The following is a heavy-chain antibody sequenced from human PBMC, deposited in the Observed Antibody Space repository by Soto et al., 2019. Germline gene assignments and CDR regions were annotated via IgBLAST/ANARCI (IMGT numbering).Heavy chain of an antibody. J-gene: IGHJ4*02. D-gene: IGHD2-15*01. CDR1: GFTFSSYS. CDR2: ISRSSSYI. V-gene: IGHV3-21*01. Sequence: EVQLVESGGGLVKPGGSLRLSCAASGFTFSSYSMNWVRQAPGKGLEWVSSISRSSSYIYYADSVKGRFTISRDNAKNSRYLQMNSLRAEDTAVYYCAVNRVMCSGGSCYGGWGQGTLVTVSS. CDR3: AVNRVMCSGGSCYGG.